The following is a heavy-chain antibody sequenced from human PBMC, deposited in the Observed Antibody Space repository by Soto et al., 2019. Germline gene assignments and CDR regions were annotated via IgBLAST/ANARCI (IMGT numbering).Heavy chain of an antibody. CDR2: ISYDGSNK. Sequence: PGGSLRLSCAASGFTFSGYTMNWVRQAPGKGLEWVAVISYDGSNKYYADSVKGRFTISRDNSKNTLYLQMNSLRAEDTAVYYCAREMATSNYFDYWGQGPLVTVSS. V-gene: IGHV3-30-3*01. J-gene: IGHJ4*02. CDR1: GFTFSGYT. CDR3: AREMATSNYFDY. D-gene: IGHD5-12*01.